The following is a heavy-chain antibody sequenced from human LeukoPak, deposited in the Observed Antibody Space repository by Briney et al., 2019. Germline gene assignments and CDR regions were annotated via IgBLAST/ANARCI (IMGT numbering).Heavy chain of an antibody. D-gene: IGHD3-3*01. CDR2: IRSKANSYAT. J-gene: IGHJ4*02. V-gene: IGHV3-73*01. CDR1: GFTFSGSA. CDR3: TRHMGTIFGVVSDY. Sequence: GGSLRLSCAASGFTFSGSAMHWVRQASGKGLEWVGRIRSKANSYATAYAASVKGRFTISRDDSKNTAYLQMKSLKTEDTAVYYCTRHMGTIFGVVSDYWGQGTLVTVSS.